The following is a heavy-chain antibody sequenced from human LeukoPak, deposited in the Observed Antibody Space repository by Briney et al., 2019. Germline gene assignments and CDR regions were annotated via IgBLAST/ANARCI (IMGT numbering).Heavy chain of an antibody. CDR2: IYYSGST. J-gene: IGHJ4*02. Sequence: SETLSLTCTVSGGSISSYYWSWIRQPPGKGLEWIGYIYYSGSTNYNPSLKSRVTISVDTSKNQFSLKLSSVTAADTAVYYCARNYCSGGSCYDPPDYWGQGTLVTVSS. V-gene: IGHV4-59*01. D-gene: IGHD2-15*01. CDR3: ARNYCSGGSCYDPPDY. CDR1: GGSISSYY.